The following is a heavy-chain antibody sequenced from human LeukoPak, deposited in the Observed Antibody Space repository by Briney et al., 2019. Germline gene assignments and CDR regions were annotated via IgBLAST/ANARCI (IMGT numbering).Heavy chain of an antibody. D-gene: IGHD3-10*01. CDR1: GGTFSSYA. V-gene: IGHV1-69*04. J-gene: IGHJ4*02. CDR2: IIPILGIA. CDR3: ASSYMGSGSYYKTPYFDY. Sequence: GASVTVSCTASGGTFSSYAISWVRQAPGQGLEWMGRIIPILGIANYAQKFQGRVTITADKSTSTAYMELSSLRSEGTAVYYCASSYMGSGSYYKTPYFDYWGQGTLVTVSS.